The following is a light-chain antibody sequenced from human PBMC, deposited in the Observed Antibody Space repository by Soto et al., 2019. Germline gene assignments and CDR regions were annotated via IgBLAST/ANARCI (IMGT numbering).Light chain of an antibody. V-gene: IGLV2-23*01. Sequence: QSALTQPASVSGSPGQSITISCTGTSSDLGSYNLVSWYQQHPGKAPKLMIYEGSKRPSGVSNRFSGSMSGNTASLTISGLQAEDEAAYYCSSYAGSSTLYVFGNGTKLTVL. CDR3: SSYAGSSTLYV. CDR1: SSDLGSYNL. CDR2: EGS. J-gene: IGLJ1*01.